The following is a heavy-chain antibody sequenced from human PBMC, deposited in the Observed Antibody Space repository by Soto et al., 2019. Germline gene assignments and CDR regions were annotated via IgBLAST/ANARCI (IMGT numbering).Heavy chain of an antibody. CDR1: GFSLSNARMG. V-gene: IGHV2-26*01. D-gene: IGHD3-16*01. Sequence: QVTLKESGPVLVKPTETLTLTCTVSGFSLSNARMGVSWIRQPQGKALEWLAHIFSNDEKSYSTSLKSRLTISKDTSKSQVVLTMTNMDPVDTATYYCARICLPGLDFDYWGQGTLVTVSS. J-gene: IGHJ4*02. CDR2: IFSNDEK. CDR3: ARICLPGLDFDY.